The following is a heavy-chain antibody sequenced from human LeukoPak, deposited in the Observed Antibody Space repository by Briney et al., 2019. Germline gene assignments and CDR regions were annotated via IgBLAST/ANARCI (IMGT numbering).Heavy chain of an antibody. CDR2: IYPGDSDT. CDR1: GYSFTSYW. J-gene: IGHJ3*02. D-gene: IGHD1-26*01. V-gene: IGHV5-51*01. CDR3: ARQGELPYDAFDT. Sequence: GESLKISCKGSGYSFTSYWVGWVRQMPGKGLEWMGIIYPGDSDTRYSPSFQGQVTISADKSISTAYLQWSSLKASDTAMYYCARQGELPYDAFDTWGQGTMVTVSS.